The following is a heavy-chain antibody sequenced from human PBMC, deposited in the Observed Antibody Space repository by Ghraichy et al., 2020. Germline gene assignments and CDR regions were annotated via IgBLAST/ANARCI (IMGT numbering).Heavy chain of an antibody. CDR2: LKSKAVGGTT. Sequence: GESLNISCVGSGFTFSNAWMTWVRQAPGKGLEWVGRLKSKAVGGTTNYAAPVKGRFSISRDDSKNTLYLQMNSLKIEDTAVYYCTTEDCGGDCNLNYWGQGTLVTVSS. CDR1: GFTFSNAW. D-gene: IGHD2-21*02. V-gene: IGHV3-15*01. CDR3: TTEDCGGDCNLNY. J-gene: IGHJ4*02.